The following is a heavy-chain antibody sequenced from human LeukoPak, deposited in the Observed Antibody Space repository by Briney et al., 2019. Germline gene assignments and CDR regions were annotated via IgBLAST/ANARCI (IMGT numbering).Heavy chain of an antibody. J-gene: IGHJ4*02. Sequence: PSETLSLTCSVSGGSISSLYWSWSRQPPGKGRGWIGYIYYTGSTNYNPSLKSRVTMFVDMSKTQFSLRLSSVPAADTAVYYCARHRAYGSSSPFDYWGQGTLVTVSS. D-gene: IGHD6-6*01. CDR3: ARHRAYGSSSPFDY. V-gene: IGHV4-59*08. CDR2: IYYTGST. CDR1: GGSISSLY.